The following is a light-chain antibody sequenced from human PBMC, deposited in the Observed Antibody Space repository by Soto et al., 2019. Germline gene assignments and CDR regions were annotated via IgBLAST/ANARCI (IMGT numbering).Light chain of an antibody. CDR3: QQYDNPPRT. CDR2: GAS. V-gene: IGKV3-20*01. Sequence: ETVLTQSPGTLSLSPGERATLSCRASQSVSRSYLAWYQQKPGQAPRLLIYGASTRPTGIPDRFSGSGSGTDFTLTISRLEPEDFAVYFCQQYDNPPRTFGQGTKVE. CDR1: QSVSRSY. J-gene: IGKJ1*01.